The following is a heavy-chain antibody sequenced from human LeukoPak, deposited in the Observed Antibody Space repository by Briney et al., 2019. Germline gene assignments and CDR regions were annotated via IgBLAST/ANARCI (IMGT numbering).Heavy chain of an antibody. CDR2: IYYSGST. Sequence: SETLSLTCTVSGGSISSGGYYWSWIRQHPGKGLEWIGYIYYSGSTYYNPSLKSRVTISVDTSKNQFSLKLSSVTAADTAVYYCAAGGNSDWFDPWGQGTLVTVSS. J-gene: IGHJ5*02. D-gene: IGHD4-23*01. CDR1: GGSISSGGYY. CDR3: AAGGNSDWFDP. V-gene: IGHV4-31*03.